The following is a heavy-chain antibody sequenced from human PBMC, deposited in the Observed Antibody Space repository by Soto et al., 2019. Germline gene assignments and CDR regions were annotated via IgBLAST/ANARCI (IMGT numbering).Heavy chain of an antibody. D-gene: IGHD3-10*01. CDR2: IYHSGST. CDR3: ARFGGGLDV. Sequence: PSETLSLTCAVSGGSISGINWWYWIRQPPGKGLEWIGEIYHSGSTHYNPSLKSRLTISVDKSKNQFSLKLSSVTAADTAVYYCARFGGGLDVWGQGTTVTVSS. V-gene: IGHV4-4*02. J-gene: IGHJ6*02. CDR1: GGSISGINW.